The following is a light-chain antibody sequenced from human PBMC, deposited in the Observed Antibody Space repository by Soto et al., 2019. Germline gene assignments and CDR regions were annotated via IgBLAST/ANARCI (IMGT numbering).Light chain of an antibody. V-gene: IGLV1-44*01. CDR2: SDN. J-gene: IGLJ3*02. Sequence: QSVLTQPPSASGTPGQRVTISCSGSSSNIASNTVNWYQQVPGTAPKLLIYSDNQRPSGVPDRFSGSKSGTSASLAISGLQSEDEADYYCAAWDDTLNGWVFGGGTQLTVL. CDR3: AAWDDTLNGWV. CDR1: SSNIASNT.